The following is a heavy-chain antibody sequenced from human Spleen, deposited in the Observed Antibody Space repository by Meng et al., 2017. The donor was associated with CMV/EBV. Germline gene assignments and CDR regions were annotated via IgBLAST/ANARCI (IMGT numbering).Heavy chain of an antibody. CDR2: ISAYDGNT. V-gene: IGHV1-18*01. Sequence: ASVKVSCKSAGYTFRRYGINWVRQAPGQGLEWMGWISAYDGNTFYARKVQDRVAMTTDAATSRTYMELRSLRSDDTAVYYCARGVGAARGRAFNIWGQGTRVTVSS. CDR1: GYTFRRYG. CDR3: ARGVGAARGRAFNI. J-gene: IGHJ3*02. D-gene: IGHD1-26*01.